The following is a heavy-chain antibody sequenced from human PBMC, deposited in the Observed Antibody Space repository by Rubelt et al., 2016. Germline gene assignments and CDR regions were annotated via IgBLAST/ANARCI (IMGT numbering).Heavy chain of an antibody. CDR2: ISYDGSNK. V-gene: IGHV3-30*04. J-gene: IGHJ4*02. Sequence: QVQLVESGGGVVQPGRSLRLSCAASGFTFSSYAMHWVRQAPGKGLEWVAVISYDGSNKYYADSVKGRFTISRDNSKNTLYLQMNSLRAEDTAVYYCATSWDYWGQGTLVAVSS. CDR1: GFTFSSYA. CDR3: ATSWDY.